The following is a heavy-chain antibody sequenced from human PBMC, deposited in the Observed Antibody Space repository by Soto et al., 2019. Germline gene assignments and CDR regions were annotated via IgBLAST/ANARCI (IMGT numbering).Heavy chain of an antibody. Sequence: SETLSLTCTVSGGSISSYYWSWIRQPPGKGLEWIGYIYYSGSTNYNPSLKSRVTISVDTSKNQFSLKLSSVTAADTAVYYCARHVSDGDLYYYYYYYMDVWGKGTTDTVSS. D-gene: IGHD4-17*01. CDR1: GGSISSYY. CDR3: ARHVSDGDLYYYYYYYMDV. V-gene: IGHV4-59*08. J-gene: IGHJ6*03. CDR2: IYYSGST.